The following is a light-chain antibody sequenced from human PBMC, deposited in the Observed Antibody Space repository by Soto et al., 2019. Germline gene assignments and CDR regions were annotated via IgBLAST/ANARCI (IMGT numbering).Light chain of an antibody. CDR2: GAS. CDR3: QESYSFLWGT. Sequence: DIQMTQSPSSLSASVGDRDTITCRTSQSINTYLNWYQQKPGKAPQLLIYGASSLQSGVPLRFSGSGSGTDFTLTITTLQPEDFATYYCQESYSFLWGTGGQGKKVEIK. V-gene: IGKV1-39*01. J-gene: IGKJ1*01. CDR1: QSINTY.